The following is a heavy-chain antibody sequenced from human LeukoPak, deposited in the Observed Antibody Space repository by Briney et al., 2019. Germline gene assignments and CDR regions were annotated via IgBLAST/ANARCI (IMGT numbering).Heavy chain of an antibody. CDR2: IYTSGST. J-gene: IGHJ4*02. D-gene: IGHD6-13*01. CDR1: GGSISSYY. CDR3: ARYSSSSNFDY. Sequence: ASETLSLTCSVSGGSISSYYWSWIRQPAGKGLEWIGRIYTSGSTNYNPSLKSRVTMSVDTSKNQFSLKLSSVTAADTAVYYCARYSSSSNFDYWGQGTLVTVSS. V-gene: IGHV4-4*07.